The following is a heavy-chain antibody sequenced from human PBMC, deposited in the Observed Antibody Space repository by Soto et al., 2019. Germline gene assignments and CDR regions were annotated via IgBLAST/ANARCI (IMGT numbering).Heavy chain of an antibody. J-gene: IGHJ4*02. V-gene: IGHV3-23*01. CDR3: AKDLNFGRYYYDSGTYYSLGEPFDY. CDR2: ISSSGGRT. D-gene: IGHD3-10*01. CDR1: GFTFSNYA. Sequence: GGSLRLSCVASGFTFSNYAMSWVRQAPGKGLEWVSAISSSGGRTYYADSVKGRFTISRDNSKNTLYLQMNSLRAEDTAVYYCAKDLNFGRYYYDSGTYYSLGEPFDYWGQGTLVTVSS.